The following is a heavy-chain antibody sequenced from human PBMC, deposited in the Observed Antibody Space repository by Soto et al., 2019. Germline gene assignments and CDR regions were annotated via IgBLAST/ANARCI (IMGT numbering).Heavy chain of an antibody. J-gene: IGHJ6*01. CDR1: GFTFSNYA. V-gene: IGHV3-23*01. D-gene: IGHD2-2*01. Sequence: GGSLRLSCAASGFTFSNYAMSWVRQAPGKGLEWVSAISGSGGSTYYADSVRGRFTISRDNSKNTQYLQMSSLRAEDTAVYYCAKELCGSIRCSNGYYYDGVDVWGQGPMVTVS. CDR2: ISGSGGST. CDR3: AKELCGSIRCSNGYYYDGVDV.